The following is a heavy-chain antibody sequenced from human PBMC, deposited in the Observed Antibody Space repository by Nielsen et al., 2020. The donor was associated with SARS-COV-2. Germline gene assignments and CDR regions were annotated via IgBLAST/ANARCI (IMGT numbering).Heavy chain of an antibody. CDR3: ASLGFLYGMDV. J-gene: IGHJ6*02. CDR1: GFTFRNYG. D-gene: IGHD3-3*02. CDR2: IWYDGSNQ. Sequence: GEPLKISCVASGFTFRNYGMNWIRQAPGKGLEWVAVIWYDGSNQYYADSVKGRFTISRDNAKNSLYLQMNSLRDEDTAVYYCASLGFLYGMDVWGQGTTVTVSS. V-gene: IGHV3-33*01.